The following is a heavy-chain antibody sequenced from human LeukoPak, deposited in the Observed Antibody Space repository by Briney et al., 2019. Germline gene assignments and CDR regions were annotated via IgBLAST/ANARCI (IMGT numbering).Heavy chain of an antibody. CDR1: GGSISSYY. CDR2: IYYSGST. Sequence: SETLSLTCTVSGGSISSYYWSWIRQPPGKGLEWIGYIYYSGSTNYNPSLKSRVTISVDTSKNQFSLKLSSVTAADTAVYYCARADPYSGLRYFDWLFYFDYWGQGTLVTVSS. CDR3: ARADPYSGLRYFDWLFYFDY. D-gene: IGHD3-9*01. V-gene: IGHV4-59*01. J-gene: IGHJ4*02.